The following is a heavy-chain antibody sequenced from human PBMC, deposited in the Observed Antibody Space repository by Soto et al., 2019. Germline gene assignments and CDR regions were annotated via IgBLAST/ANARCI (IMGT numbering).Heavy chain of an antibody. J-gene: IGHJ4*02. Sequence: GGSLRLSCAASGFTFSSYWMHWIRQAPGKGLVWVSRINSDGSSTSYADSVKGRFTISRDNAKNTLYLQMNSLRAEDTAVYYCARGPRYYDILTGYKTGVYWGQGTLVTVSS. CDR3: ARGPRYYDILTGYKTGVY. D-gene: IGHD3-9*01. CDR1: GFTFSSYW. CDR2: INSDGSST. V-gene: IGHV3-74*01.